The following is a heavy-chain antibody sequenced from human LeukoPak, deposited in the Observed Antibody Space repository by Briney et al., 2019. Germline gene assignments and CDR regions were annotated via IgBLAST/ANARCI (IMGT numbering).Heavy chain of an antibody. CDR2: ISSSSSTI. D-gene: IGHD2-21*01. Sequence: GGSLRLSWAASGFTFSSYIMNWVRQAPGKGPGWVSYISSSSSTIYYADSVKGRLTISRDNAKNSLYLQMNSLRDEDTAVYYCARDLQGETPFDYWGQGTLVTVSS. CDR3: ARDLQGETPFDY. J-gene: IGHJ4*02. V-gene: IGHV3-48*02. CDR1: GFTFSSYI.